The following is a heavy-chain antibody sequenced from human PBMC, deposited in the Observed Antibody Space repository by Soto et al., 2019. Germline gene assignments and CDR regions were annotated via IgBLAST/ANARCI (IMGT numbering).Heavy chain of an antibody. Sequence: PSETLSLTCTVSGGSISSYYWSWIRQPPGKGLEWIGYIYHSGSTNYNPSLKSRVTISVDTSKNQFSLKLSSVTAADTAVYYCARVWGGAFDFWGQGTMVTVSS. CDR1: GGSISSYY. CDR3: ARVWGGAFDF. V-gene: IGHV4-59*01. J-gene: IGHJ3*01. D-gene: IGHD3-10*01. CDR2: IYHSGST.